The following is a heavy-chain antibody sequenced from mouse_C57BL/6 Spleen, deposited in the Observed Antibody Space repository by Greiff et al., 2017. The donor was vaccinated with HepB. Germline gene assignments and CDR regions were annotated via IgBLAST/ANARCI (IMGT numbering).Heavy chain of an antibody. CDR2: INYDGSST. V-gene: IGHV5-16*01. CDR1: GFTFSDYY. D-gene: IGHD1-1*01. Sequence: EVKLMESEGGLVQPGSSMKLSCTASGFTFSDYYMAWVRQVPEKGLEWVANINYDGSSTYYLDSLKSRFIISRDNAKNILYLQMSSLKSEDTATYYCARESGYYYGSSGWYFDVWGTGTTVTVSS. J-gene: IGHJ1*03. CDR3: ARESGYYYGSSGWYFDV.